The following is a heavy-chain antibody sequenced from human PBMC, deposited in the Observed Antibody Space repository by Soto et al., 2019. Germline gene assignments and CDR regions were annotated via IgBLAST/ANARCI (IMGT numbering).Heavy chain of an antibody. CDR2: IYYSGST. Sequence: QVQLQESGPGLVKPSQTLSLTCTVSGGSISSGGYYWSWIRQHPGKGLEWIGYIYYSGSTYYNPSLKSRXXIXVXXSKNQFSLKLSSVTAADTAVYYCARARYDLYYFDYWGQGTLVTVSS. J-gene: IGHJ4*02. CDR3: ARARYDLYYFDY. V-gene: IGHV4-31*03. D-gene: IGHD3-3*01. CDR1: GGSISSGGYY.